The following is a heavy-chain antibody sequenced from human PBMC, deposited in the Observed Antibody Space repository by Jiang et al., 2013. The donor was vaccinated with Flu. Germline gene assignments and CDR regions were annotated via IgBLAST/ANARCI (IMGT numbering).Heavy chain of an antibody. CDR1: GFTFSSYA. D-gene: IGHD2-21*01. J-gene: IGHJ5*02. V-gene: IGHV3-23*01. CDR2: ISGSGDST. Sequence: SGGGLVEPGGSLRLSCAASGFTFSSYAMTWVRQAPGKGLEWVSGISGSGDSTFYGDSVKGRFTISRDNSKDTLYLQMNSLRVEDTAVYYCAKNSRFVVPRGGWFDPWGQGTLVSVSS. CDR3: AKNSRFVVPRGGWFDP.